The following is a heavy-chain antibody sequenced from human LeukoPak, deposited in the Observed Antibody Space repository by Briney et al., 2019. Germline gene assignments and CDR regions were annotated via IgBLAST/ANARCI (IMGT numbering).Heavy chain of an antibody. Sequence: ASVKVSCKASGYTFTTHDLTWVRQATGQGLEWMGWMNPGSGDTAYAQKFQGRVTMTRDTSMSTAYMELSSLGSEDTAIYYCARGLGDYNTDWFPVSGYWGQGTPVTVSS. V-gene: IGHV1-8*01. CDR2: MNPGSGDT. D-gene: IGHD3-9*01. CDR1: GYTFTTHD. CDR3: ARGLGDYNTDWFPVSGY. J-gene: IGHJ4*02.